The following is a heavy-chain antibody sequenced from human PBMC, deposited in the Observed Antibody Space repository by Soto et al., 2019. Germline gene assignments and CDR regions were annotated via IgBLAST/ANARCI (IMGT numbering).Heavy chain of an antibody. V-gene: IGHV3-7*05. CDR2: IKQDGSEK. CDR3: ARYRSSWYHYYYGMDV. CDR1: GFTFSSYW. D-gene: IGHD6-13*01. J-gene: IGHJ6*02. Sequence: WGSLRLSCAASGFTFSSYWMSWVRQAPGKGLEWVANIKQDGSEKYYVDSVKGRFTISRDNANDSLYLKMNSLRAEDTAVYYCARYRSSWYHYYYGMDVWGQGTTVTVS.